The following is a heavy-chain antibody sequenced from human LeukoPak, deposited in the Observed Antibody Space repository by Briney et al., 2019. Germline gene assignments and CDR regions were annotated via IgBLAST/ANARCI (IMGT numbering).Heavy chain of an antibody. D-gene: IGHD3-16*01. CDR3: ARGLWGYVMNDAFDI. CDR1: GGTFSSYA. Sequence: SVKVSCKASGGTFSSYAISWVRQAPGQGLEWMGGIIPIFGTANYAQKFQGRVTITADKSTSTAYMELSSLRSEDTAVYYCARGLWGYVMNDAFDIWGQGTMVTVSS. CDR2: IIPIFGTA. V-gene: IGHV1-69*06. J-gene: IGHJ3*02.